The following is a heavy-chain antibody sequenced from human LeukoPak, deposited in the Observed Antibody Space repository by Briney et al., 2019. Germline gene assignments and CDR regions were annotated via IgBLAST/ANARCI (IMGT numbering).Heavy chain of an antibody. CDR2: IYPGDSDT. J-gene: IGHJ3*02. D-gene: IGHD3-10*01. CDR1: GYNFRNYW. V-gene: IGHV5-51*01. CDR3: ARHVVGITMVRGEEAFDI. Sequence: GESLKISCKGSGYNFRNYWIGWVRQMPGKGLEWMGIIYPGDSDTRYSPSFQGQVTISADMSISTAYLQWSSLKASDTAMYYCARHVVGITMVRGEEAFDIWGQGTMVTVSS.